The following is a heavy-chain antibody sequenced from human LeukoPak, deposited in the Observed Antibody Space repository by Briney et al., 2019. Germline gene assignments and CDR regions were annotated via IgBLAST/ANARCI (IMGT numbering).Heavy chain of an antibody. D-gene: IGHD5-18*01. J-gene: IGHJ4*02. CDR2: IRGSGGST. CDR1: GFTFSSYA. CDR3: AKGQSWTAMVTNDY. Sequence: GGSLRLSCAASGFTFSSYAMSWVRQAPGRGLEWGSAIRGSGGSTYYADSVKGRFTISRDNSKNTLYLQMNSLRAEDTAVYYCAKGQSWTAMVTNDYWGQGTLVTVSS. V-gene: IGHV3-23*01.